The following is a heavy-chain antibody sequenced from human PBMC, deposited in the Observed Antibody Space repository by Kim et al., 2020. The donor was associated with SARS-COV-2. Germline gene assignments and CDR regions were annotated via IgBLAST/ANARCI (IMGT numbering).Heavy chain of an antibody. D-gene: IGHD4-4*01. CDR3: ARDTDGSLYGMDV. CDR2: IIPIFGTTNNEA. J-gene: IGHJ6*04. Sequence: SVKVSCKGSGGDFNNHVINWVRQAPGQGLEWMGGIIPIFGTTNNEANNAQKLQGRLTITADASTSTVYMELSSLRSEDTAIYYCARDTDGSLYGMDVWGEGTAVTVSS. CDR1: GGDFNNHV. V-gene: IGHV1-69*13.